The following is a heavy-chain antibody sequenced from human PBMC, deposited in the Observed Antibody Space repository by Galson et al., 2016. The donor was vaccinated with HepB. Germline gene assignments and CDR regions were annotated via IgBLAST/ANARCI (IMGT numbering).Heavy chain of an antibody. J-gene: IGHJ4*02. V-gene: IGHV3-48*01. CDR3: AGDSGRTGAWDY. Sequence: MRLSCAASGLTFNNYHMNWARQAPGKGLEWVSYIGSSSSPIYYADSVKGRFTISRDNAHNSLYLQMNSLRAEDSAVYYCAGDSGRTGAWDYWGRGTLVTVSS. CDR2: IGSSSSPI. CDR1: GLTFNNYH. D-gene: IGHD1-14*01.